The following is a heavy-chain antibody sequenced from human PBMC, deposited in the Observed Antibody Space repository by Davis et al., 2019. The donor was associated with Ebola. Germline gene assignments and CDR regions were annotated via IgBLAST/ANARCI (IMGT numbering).Heavy chain of an antibody. V-gene: IGHV4-34*01. J-gene: IGHJ3*02. D-gene: IGHD1-26*01. Sequence: ESLKISCAASGFTFSSYGMHWIRQPPGKGLEWIGEINHSGSTNYNPSLKSRVTISVDTSKNQFSLKLSSVTAADTAVYYCARGNGWDDPYAFDIWGQGTMVTVSS. CDR1: GFTFSSYG. CDR2: INHSGST. CDR3: ARGNGWDDPYAFDI.